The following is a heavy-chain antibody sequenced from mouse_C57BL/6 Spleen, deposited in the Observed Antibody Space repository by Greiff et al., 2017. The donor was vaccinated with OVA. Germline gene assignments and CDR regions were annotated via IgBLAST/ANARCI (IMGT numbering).Heavy chain of an antibody. J-gene: IGHJ4*01. V-gene: IGHV1-76*01. CDR2: IYPGSGNT. Sequence: VMLVESGAELVRPGASVKLSCKASGYTFTDYYINWVKQRPGQGLEWISRIYPGSGNTYYNEKFKGKATLTAEKSSSTAYMQLSSLTSEDSAVYFCAREGGTGTRAMDYWGQGTSVTVSS. D-gene: IGHD4-1*01. CDR1: GYTFTDYY. CDR3: AREGGTGTRAMDY.